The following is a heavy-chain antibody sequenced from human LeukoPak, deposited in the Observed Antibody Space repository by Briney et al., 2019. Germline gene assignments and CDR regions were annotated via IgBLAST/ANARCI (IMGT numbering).Heavy chain of an antibody. CDR2: IYYSGST. D-gene: IGHD7-27*01. CDR3: ARWALGAFDI. V-gene: IGHV4-59*01. CDR1: GGSISSYY. Sequence: SETLSLTCTVSGGSISSYYWSWIRQPPGKGLEWIGYIYYSGSTNYNPSLKSRVTISVDTSKNQFSLKLSSVTAADTAVYNCARWALGAFDIWGQGTMVTVSS. J-gene: IGHJ3*02.